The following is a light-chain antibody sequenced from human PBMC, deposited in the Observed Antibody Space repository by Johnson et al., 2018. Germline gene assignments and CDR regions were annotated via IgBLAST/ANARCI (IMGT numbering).Light chain of an antibody. CDR2: ENN. Sequence: QSVLTQPPSVSAAPGQKVTISCSGSSSNIGNNYVSWYQQLPGTAPKLLIYENNKRPSGIPDRFSGSKSGTSATLGITGLQTGDEADYYCGTWHSSRIAGNVFGTGTKVTVL. CDR1: SSNIGNNY. J-gene: IGLJ1*01. V-gene: IGLV1-51*02. CDR3: GTWHSSRIAGNV.